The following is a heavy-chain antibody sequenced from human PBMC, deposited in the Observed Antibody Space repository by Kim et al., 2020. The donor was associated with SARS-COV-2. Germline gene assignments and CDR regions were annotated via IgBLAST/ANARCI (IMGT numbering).Heavy chain of an antibody. Sequence: SETLSLTCTVSGGSISSGGYYWSWIRQHPGKGLEWIGYIYYSGSTYYNPSLKSRVTISVDTSKNQFSLKLSSVTAADTAVYYCARSVDGSGSYWLANYYYYGMDVWGQGTTVTVSS. J-gene: IGHJ6*02. CDR2: IYYSGST. CDR1: GGSISSGGYY. V-gene: IGHV4-31*03. CDR3: ARSVDGSGSYWLANYYYYGMDV. D-gene: IGHD3-10*01.